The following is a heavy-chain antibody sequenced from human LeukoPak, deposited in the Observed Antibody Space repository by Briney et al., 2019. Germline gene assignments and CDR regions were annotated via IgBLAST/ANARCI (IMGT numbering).Heavy chain of an antibody. J-gene: IGHJ4*02. CDR1: GFTFSTSG. Sequence: GGSLRLSCATSGFTFSTSGMHWVRQAPGKGLEWVSFIRYDGSNTYHADSVKGRFTVSRDNSKNTLFLQMSSLRDEDTAVYYCAKEDVRRWEIPPHGYVDYWGQGTLVIVSS. CDR2: IRYDGSNT. CDR3: AKEDVRRWEIPPHGYVDY. V-gene: IGHV3-30*02. D-gene: IGHD1-26*01.